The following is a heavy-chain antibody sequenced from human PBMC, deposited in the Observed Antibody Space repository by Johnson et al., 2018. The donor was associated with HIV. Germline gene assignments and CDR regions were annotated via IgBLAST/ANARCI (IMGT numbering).Heavy chain of an antibody. CDR3: ARGLKGAFDI. J-gene: IGHJ3*02. CDR2: ISYDGSNK. V-gene: IGHV3-30*04. Sequence: QVQLVESGGGVVQPGRSLRLSCAASGFTFSSYAMHWVRQAPGKGLEWVAVISYDGSNKYYADSVKGRFTISRDNSRNMVYLEMNSLRTEDTAVYYCARGLKGAFDIWGQGTRVTVSA. CDR1: GFTFSSYA.